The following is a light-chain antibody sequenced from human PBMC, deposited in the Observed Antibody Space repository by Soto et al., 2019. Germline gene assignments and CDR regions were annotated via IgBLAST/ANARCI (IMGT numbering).Light chain of an antibody. CDR3: QQYDSYSYT. J-gene: IGKJ2*01. V-gene: IGKV1-5*03. Sequence: DIQMTQSPSTLSASVGDRVTITCRASQSISSWLAWYQQKPGKAPKLLIKKASTLESGVPSRFSGSGSGTEFTLTTSSLQPDDFETYYCQQYDSYSYTFGQGTKLEIK. CDR1: QSISSW. CDR2: KAS.